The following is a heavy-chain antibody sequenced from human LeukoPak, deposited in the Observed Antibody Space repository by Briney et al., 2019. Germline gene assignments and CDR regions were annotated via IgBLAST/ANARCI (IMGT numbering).Heavy chain of an antibody. Sequence: GGSLRRSCAASRFPFNTFAMHWVRQAPGKGLEWVAVISSDGSNKKYGDSVKGRFTISRDNSKNTLYLQMNSLRAEDTAVYYCARGLFTGGTYFGFWGQGTLVTVSS. J-gene: IGHJ4*02. CDR1: RFPFNTFA. D-gene: IGHD1-26*01. V-gene: IGHV3-30-3*01. CDR3: ARGLFTGGTYFGF. CDR2: ISSDGSNK.